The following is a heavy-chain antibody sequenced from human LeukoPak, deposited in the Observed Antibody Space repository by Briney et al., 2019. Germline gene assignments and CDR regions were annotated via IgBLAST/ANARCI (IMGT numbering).Heavy chain of an antibody. CDR2: IDPSDSYT. Sequence: GESLKISCKGSGYSFTSYWISRVRQMPGKGLEWMGRIDPSDSYTNYSPSFQGHVTISADKSISTAYLQWSSLKASDTAMYYCARQLPPVVDGRYGMDVWGKGTTVTVSS. CDR3: ARQLPPVVDGRYGMDV. CDR1: GYSFTSYW. D-gene: IGHD2-2*01. V-gene: IGHV5-10-1*01. J-gene: IGHJ6*04.